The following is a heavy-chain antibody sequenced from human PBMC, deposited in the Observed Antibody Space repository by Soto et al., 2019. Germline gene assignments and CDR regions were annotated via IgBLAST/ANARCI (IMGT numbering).Heavy chain of an antibody. Sequence: GGSLRLSCSASGFTFGASALQWARQASGKGLEWLGRIGSRGETYATTYAASVKGRFTISRDDSKKTAYLQMNSLKTEDTAVYYCFTDRQFRPAYWGQGTLVTVSS. CDR1: GFTFGASA. V-gene: IGHV3-73*01. CDR2: IGSRGETYAT. D-gene: IGHD3-22*01. CDR3: FTDRQFRPAY. J-gene: IGHJ4*02.